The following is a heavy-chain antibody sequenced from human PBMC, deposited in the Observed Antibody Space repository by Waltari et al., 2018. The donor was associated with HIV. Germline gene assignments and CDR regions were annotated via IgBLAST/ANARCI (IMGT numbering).Heavy chain of an antibody. CDR2: IKQDGSEK. CDR1: GFTFSSYW. CDR3: ARRRGSYCLDY. J-gene: IGHJ4*02. V-gene: IGHV3-7*01. D-gene: IGHD1-26*01. Sequence: EGQLVESGGGLVQPGGSLRLSCAASGFTFSSYWMSWVRQAPGKGLEWVANIKQDGSEKDYVDSVKGRFTISRDNAKNSLYLQMNSLRAEDTAVYFCARRRGSYCLDYWGQGTLVTVSS.